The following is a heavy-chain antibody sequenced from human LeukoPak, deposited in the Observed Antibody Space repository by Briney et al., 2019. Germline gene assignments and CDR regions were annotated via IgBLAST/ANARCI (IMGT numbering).Heavy chain of an antibody. V-gene: IGHV1-2*06. CDR2: INPNSGGT. D-gene: IGHD1-26*01. Sequence: ASVKVSCKASGYTFTGYYMHWVRQAPGQGLEWMGRINPNSGGTNYAQKFQGRVTMTRDTSISTAYMELSGLRSDDTAVYYCARGEIVGATKLKIMPDYWGQGTLVTVSS. CDR1: GYTFTGYY. CDR3: ARGEIVGATKLKIMPDY. J-gene: IGHJ4*02.